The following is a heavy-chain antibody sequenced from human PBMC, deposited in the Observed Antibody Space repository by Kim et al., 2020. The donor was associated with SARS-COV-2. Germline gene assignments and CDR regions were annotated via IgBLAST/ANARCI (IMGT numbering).Heavy chain of an antibody. V-gene: IGHV4-34*01. CDR2: INHSGST. J-gene: IGHJ4*02. Sequence: SETLSLTCAVYGGSFSGYYWSWIRQPPGKGLEWIGEINHSGSTNYNPSLKSRVTISVDTSKNQFSLKLSSVTAADTAVYYCARGRVYDFWSGYWGYWGQGTLVTVSS. CDR1: GGSFSGYY. D-gene: IGHD3-3*01. CDR3: ARGRVYDFWSGYWGY.